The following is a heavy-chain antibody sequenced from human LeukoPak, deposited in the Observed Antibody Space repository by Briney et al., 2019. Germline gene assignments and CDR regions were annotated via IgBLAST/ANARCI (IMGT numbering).Heavy chain of an antibody. D-gene: IGHD3-10*01. CDR2: IYVTGT. V-gene: IGHV4-4*09. Sequence: SETLSLTCTVSGGSIGTYYWSWVRQSPGTGLEWIGYIYVTGTRYNPYLQSRVTISLGMSNNQFSLRLTSVTASDTAVYYCARTGEYSGSGPSWAFDIWGQGTMVTVSS. CDR1: GGSIGTYY. J-gene: IGHJ3*02. CDR3: ARTGEYSGSGPSWAFDI.